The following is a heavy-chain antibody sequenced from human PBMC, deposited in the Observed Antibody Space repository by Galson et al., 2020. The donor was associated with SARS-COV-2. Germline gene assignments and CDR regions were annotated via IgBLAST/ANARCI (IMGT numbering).Heavy chain of an antibody. CDR1: GFTFSSYG. CDR2: IWYDGSNK. CDR3: ARDALLWFGETQLDY. Sequence: GESLKISCAASGFTFSSYGMHWVRQAPGKGLEWVAVIWYDGSNKYYADSVKGRFTISRDNSKNTLYLQMNSLRAEDMAVYYCARDALLWFGETQLDYWGQGTLVTVSS. V-gene: IGHV3-33*01. J-gene: IGHJ4*02. D-gene: IGHD3-10*01.